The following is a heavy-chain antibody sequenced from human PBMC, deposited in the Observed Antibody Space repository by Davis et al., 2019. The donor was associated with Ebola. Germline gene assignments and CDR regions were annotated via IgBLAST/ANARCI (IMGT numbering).Heavy chain of an antibody. D-gene: IGHD3-3*01. Sequence: PGGSLRLSCAASGFTFSSYGMHWVRQAPGKGLEWVAVISYDGSNKYYADSVKGRFTISRDNSKNTLYLQMNSLRAEDTAVYYCARWNFGVGRYGMDVWGQGTTVTVSS. CDR3: ARWNFGVGRYGMDV. CDR1: GFTFSSYG. CDR2: ISYDGSNK. V-gene: IGHV3-30*03. J-gene: IGHJ6*02.